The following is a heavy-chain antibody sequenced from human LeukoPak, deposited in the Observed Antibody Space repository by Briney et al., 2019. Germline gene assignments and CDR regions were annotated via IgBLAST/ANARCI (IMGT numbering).Heavy chain of an antibody. CDR2: ISAYSGNT. CDR3: ARDRSVTIFGVVRPYYFDY. CDR1: GYTFTSYG. D-gene: IGHD3-3*01. J-gene: IGHJ4*02. Sequence: AASVKVSCKASGYTFTSYGISWVRQAPGQGLEWMGWISAYSGNTNYAQKLQGRVTMTTDTSTSTAYMELRSPRSDDTAVYYCARDRSVTIFGVVRPYYFDYWGQGTLVTVSS. V-gene: IGHV1-18*01.